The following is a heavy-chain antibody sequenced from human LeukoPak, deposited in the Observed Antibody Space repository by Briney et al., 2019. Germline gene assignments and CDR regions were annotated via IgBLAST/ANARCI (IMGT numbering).Heavy chain of an antibody. CDR1: GYTFTGYY. V-gene: IGHV1-2*02. CDR3: ASDPGAAAGLDY. J-gene: IGHJ4*02. D-gene: IGHD6-13*01. Sequence: ASVKVSCKASGYTFTGYYMHWVRQAPGQGLEWMGWINPNSGGTNYAQKFQGRVTMTRDTSISTAYMELSRLRSDDTAVHYCASDPGAAAGLDYWGQGTLVTVSS. CDR2: INPNSGGT.